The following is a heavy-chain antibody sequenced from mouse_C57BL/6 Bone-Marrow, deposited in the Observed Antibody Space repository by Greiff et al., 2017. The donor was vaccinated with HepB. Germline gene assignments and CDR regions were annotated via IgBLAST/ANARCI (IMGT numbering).Heavy chain of an antibody. CDR2: ISYSGST. CDR3: ARGGFSYYAMDY. Sequence: EVHLVESGPGMVKPSQSLSLTCTVTGYSITSGYDWHWIRHFPGNKLEWMGYISYSGSTNYNPSLKSRISITHDTSKNHFFLKLNSVTTEDTATYYCARGGFSYYAMDYWGQGTSVTVSS. CDR1: GYSITSGYD. J-gene: IGHJ4*01. V-gene: IGHV3-1*01.